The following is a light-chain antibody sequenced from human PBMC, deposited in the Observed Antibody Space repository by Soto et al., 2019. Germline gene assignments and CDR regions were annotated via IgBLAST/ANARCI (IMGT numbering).Light chain of an antibody. CDR3: QHYNSYSEA. CDR2: KAS. V-gene: IGKV1-5*03. Sequence: DIQMTQSPSTLSGSVGDRVTITCRASQTISSWLAWYQQKPGKAPKLLSYKASTLERGVPSRFSGSGPGTELTLTISILQPDYFATYYCQHYNSYSEAVGQGTKVEL. J-gene: IGKJ1*01. CDR1: QTISSW.